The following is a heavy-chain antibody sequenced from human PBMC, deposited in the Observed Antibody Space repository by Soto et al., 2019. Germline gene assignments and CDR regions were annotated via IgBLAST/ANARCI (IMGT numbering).Heavy chain of an antibody. V-gene: IGHV4-4*07. J-gene: IGHJ5*02. CDR1: GGSISSYY. D-gene: IGHD2-2*02. Sequence: SETLSLTCTVSGGSISSYYWSWIRQPAGKGLEWIGRIYTSGSTNYNPSLKSRVTMSVDTSKSQFSLKLSSVTAADTAVYYCARDTERPDIVVVPAAIEQSVSQPGVFDPWGQGTLVTVSS. CDR3: ARDTERPDIVVVPAAIEQSVSQPGVFDP. CDR2: IYTSGST.